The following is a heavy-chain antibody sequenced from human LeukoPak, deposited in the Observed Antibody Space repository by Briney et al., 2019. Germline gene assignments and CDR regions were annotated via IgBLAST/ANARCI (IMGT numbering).Heavy chain of an antibody. CDR3: AKEPHILTGYYTDYFNS. V-gene: IGHV3-23*01. Sequence: GSLRLSCAASGFTFTSSAMSWVRQAPGKGLEWVSVISGSGHTTDYADSVKGRFTVSRDNSKNTLYLQMNSLRAEDTAVYFCAKEPHILTGYYTDYFNSWGQGTLVTVSS. CDR2: ISGSGHTT. J-gene: IGHJ4*02. CDR1: GFTFTSSA. D-gene: IGHD3-9*01.